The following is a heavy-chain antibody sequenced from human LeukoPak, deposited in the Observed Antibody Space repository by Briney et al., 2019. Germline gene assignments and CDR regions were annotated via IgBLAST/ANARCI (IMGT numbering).Heavy chain of an antibody. CDR2: ISSSGSYI. J-gene: IGHJ4*02. D-gene: IGHD1-14*01. V-gene: IGHV3-21*01. CDR3: AKDRSEWIDY. CDR1: GFSFSSYS. Sequence: GGSLRLSCAASGFSFSSYSMNWVRQAPGKGLEWVSSISSSGSYIYYADSMKGRFTISRDNAKNSLYLQMHSLRAEDTAVYYCAKDRSEWIDYWGQGTLVTVSS.